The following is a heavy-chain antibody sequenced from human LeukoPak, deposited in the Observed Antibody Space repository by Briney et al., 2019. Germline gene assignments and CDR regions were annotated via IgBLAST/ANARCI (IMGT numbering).Heavy chain of an antibody. V-gene: IGHV3-23*01. Sequence: GGSLRLSCAASGFTFSSYAMSWVRQAPGKGLEWVSAISGSGGSTYYADSVKGRITISRDNSKNTLYLQMNSLRAEDTAVYYCAKDRVVTTSAEYFQHWGQGTLVTVSS. CDR3: AKDRVVTTSAEYFQH. J-gene: IGHJ1*01. CDR1: GFTFSSYA. D-gene: IGHD3-3*01. CDR2: ISGSGGST.